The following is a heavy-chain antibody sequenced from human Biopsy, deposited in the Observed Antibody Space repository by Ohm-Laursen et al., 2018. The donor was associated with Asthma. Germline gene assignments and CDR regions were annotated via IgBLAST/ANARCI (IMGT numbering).Heavy chain of an antibody. CDR3: ARDSYSSGLYDDFES. J-gene: IGHJ4*02. CDR1: EFTVSSNY. D-gene: IGHD6-19*01. CDR2: INSAGST. V-gene: IGHV3-53*01. Sequence: SLRLSCAASEFTVSSNYMHWVRQAPGKGLEWVSMINSAGSTFYADSVKGRFTISRDNSKNTVFLLMNSLRAEDTALYYCARDSYSSGLYDDFESWGQGTLVTVSS.